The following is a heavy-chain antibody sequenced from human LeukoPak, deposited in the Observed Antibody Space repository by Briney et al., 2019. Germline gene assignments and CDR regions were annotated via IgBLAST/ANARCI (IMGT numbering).Heavy chain of an antibody. CDR3: AKGYYASGSSLSAFDS. V-gene: IGHV3-23*01. CDR2: IRSSGDSA. CDR1: GFTFSGYA. Sequence: GGSLRLSCAASGFTFSGYAMNWVRQAPGKGLEWVSVIRSSGDSAYYAGFVKGRFTISRDNSKNTLYLQRNSLRAEDTAVYYCAKGYYASGSSLSAFDSWGQGTLVTVSS. D-gene: IGHD3-10*01. J-gene: IGHJ4*02.